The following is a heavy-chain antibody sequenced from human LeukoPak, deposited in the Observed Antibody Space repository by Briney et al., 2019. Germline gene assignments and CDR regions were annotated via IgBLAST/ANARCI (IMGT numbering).Heavy chain of an antibody. CDR1: GFTFSSYE. J-gene: IGHJ4*02. CDR2: ISSSGSTI. Sequence: GGSLRLSCAASGFTFSSYEMNWVRQAPGKGLEWVSYISSSGSTIYYADSVKGRFTISRDNAKNSLYLQMNSLRAGDTAVYYCARALGSPLDYWGQGTLVIVSS. D-gene: IGHD1-26*01. CDR3: ARALGSPLDY. V-gene: IGHV3-48*03.